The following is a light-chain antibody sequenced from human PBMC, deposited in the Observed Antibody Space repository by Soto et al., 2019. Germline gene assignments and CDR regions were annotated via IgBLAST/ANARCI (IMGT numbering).Light chain of an antibody. J-gene: IGKJ4*01. CDR1: QSVNSN. CDR2: HAS. V-gene: IGKV3D-15*01. Sequence: EIVMTQSPATLSVSPGETVTLSCRASQSVNSNLAWYQQKPGQAPRLIVSHASTRATGIPARFSGSGSGTEFTLTISSLQSEDFAIFYCQQFNNWPTITFGGGTKVDIK. CDR3: QQFNNWPTIT.